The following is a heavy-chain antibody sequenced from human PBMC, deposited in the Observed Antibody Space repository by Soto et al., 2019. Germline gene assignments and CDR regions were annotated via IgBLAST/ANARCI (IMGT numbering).Heavy chain of an antibody. Sequence: ASVKVSCKASGYTFTSYGISWVRQAPGHGLEWMGWISAYNGNTNYAQKLQGRVTMTTDTSTSTAYMELRSLRSDDTAVYYCARGPVLRFLELLPPHYFDYWGQGTLVTVSS. CDR2: ISAYNGNT. CDR3: ARGPVLRFLELLPPHYFDY. V-gene: IGHV1-18*04. CDR1: GYTFTSYG. D-gene: IGHD3-3*01. J-gene: IGHJ4*02.